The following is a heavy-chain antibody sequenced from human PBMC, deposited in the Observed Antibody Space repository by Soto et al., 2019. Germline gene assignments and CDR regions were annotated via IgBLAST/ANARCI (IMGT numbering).Heavy chain of an antibody. CDR1: GVSISSYY. CDR3: ASRSSIADRGTFDI. D-gene: IGHD6-6*01. J-gene: IGHJ3*02. V-gene: IGHV4-59*01. CDR2: IYYSGST. Sequence: PSETLSLTCTVSGVSISSYYWSWIRQPPGKGLEWIGYIYYSGSTNYNPSLKSRVTISVDTSKNQFSLKLSSVTAADTAVYYCASRSSIADRGTFDILGQGTMVNVSS.